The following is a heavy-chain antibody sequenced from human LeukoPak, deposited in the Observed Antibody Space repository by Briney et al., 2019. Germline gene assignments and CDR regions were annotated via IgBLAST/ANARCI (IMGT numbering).Heavy chain of an antibody. J-gene: IGHJ4*02. CDR3: ASQTRWLDDY. Sequence: ASVKVSCKSSGYTFTSYYMHWVRQAPGQGLEWMGIINPSGGSTSYAQKFQGRVTMTRDTSTSTVYMELSSLRSEDTAVYYCASQTRWLDDYWGQGTLVTVSS. CDR1: GYTFTSYY. CDR2: INPSGGST. D-gene: IGHD5-24*01. V-gene: IGHV1-46*01.